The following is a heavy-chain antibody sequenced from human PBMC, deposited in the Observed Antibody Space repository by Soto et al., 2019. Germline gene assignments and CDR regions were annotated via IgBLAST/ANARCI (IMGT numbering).Heavy chain of an antibody. CDR1: GYTFTGYY. J-gene: IGHJ6*02. CDR2: INPNSGGT. CDR3: ARDSSTVPSFHGMDV. Sequence: QVQLVQSGAEVKKPGASVKVSCKASGYTFTGYYMHWVRQAPGQGLELMGWINPNSGGTNYAQKFQGWVTMTRDTSISTGYMELSRLRSDDTAVYYCARDSSTVPSFHGMDVWGQGTTVTVSS. D-gene: IGHD2-2*01. V-gene: IGHV1-2*04.